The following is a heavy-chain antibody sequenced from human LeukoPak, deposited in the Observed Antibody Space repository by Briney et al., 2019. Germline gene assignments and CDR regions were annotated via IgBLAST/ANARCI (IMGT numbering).Heavy chain of an antibody. CDR3: ARDKATARPGELFWFDP. J-gene: IGHJ5*02. Sequence: PGGSLRLSCAASGFSFSSYGMHWVRQAPDKGLEWVAVIWSDGSNKYYADSVKGRFSISRDNSKNMMYLQMNSLRAEDTAVYYCARDKATARPGELFWFDPWGQGTLVTVSS. CDR1: GFSFSSYG. D-gene: IGHD1-26*01. CDR2: IWSDGSNK. V-gene: IGHV3-33*01.